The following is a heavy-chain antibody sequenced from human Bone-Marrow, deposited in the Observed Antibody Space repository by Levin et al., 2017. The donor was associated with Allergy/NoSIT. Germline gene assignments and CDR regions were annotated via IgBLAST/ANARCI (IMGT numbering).Heavy chain of an antibody. V-gene: IGHV4-30-4*01. D-gene: IGHD3-10*01. CDR2: IHYGGST. CDR1: GGSISSGDYY. J-gene: IGHJ5*02. CDR3: ARYASGSYYWFDP. Sequence: PSETLSLTCSVSGGSISSGDYYWSWLRQPPGKGLEWIGYIHYGGSTYYTPSLMSRAIISLDTSENQFSLQLNSVTAADTAVYYCARYASGSYYWFDPWGQGTLVTVSS.